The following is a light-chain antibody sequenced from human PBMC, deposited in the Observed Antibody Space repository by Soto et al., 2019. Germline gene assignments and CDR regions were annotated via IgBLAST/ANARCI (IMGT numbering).Light chain of an antibody. Sequence: EIVLTQSPGTLSLSPGERATLSCRASQSISSSYLAWYQQRPGQAPRLLIYGGSSRATGIPDRFSGSGSGTDFTLTINRLEPEDFAVYYCHCQQYGVSTVYTFGQGTKLEIK. CDR2: GGS. CDR3: QQYGVSTVYT. V-gene: IGKV3-20*01. CDR1: QSISSSY. J-gene: IGKJ2*01.